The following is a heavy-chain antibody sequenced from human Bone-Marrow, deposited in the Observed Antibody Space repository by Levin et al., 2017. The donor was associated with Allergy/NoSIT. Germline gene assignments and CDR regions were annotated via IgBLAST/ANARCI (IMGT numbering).Heavy chain of an antibody. Sequence: GASVKVSCKASEDIFSKYVITWVRQAPGQGLEWMGGFIPMSGTANYDPKFQGRVTISADDSVTTAYMELSSLSSEDTAIYYCAREWEVLDYWGQGTLVIVSS. CDR1: EDIFSKYV. V-gene: IGHV1-69*13. CDR2: FIPMSGTA. D-gene: IGHD1-26*01. CDR3: AREWEVLDY. J-gene: IGHJ4*02.